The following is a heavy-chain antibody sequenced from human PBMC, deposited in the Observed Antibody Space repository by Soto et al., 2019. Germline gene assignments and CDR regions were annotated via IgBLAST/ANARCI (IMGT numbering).Heavy chain of an antibody. D-gene: IGHD2-15*01. CDR1: GRTISNAW. J-gene: IGHJ6*02. CDR3: TTGSVEGV. V-gene: IGHV3-15*07. CDR2: IKTNTEGGTP. Sequence: EVQLVESGGGFIYPGGTLRLSCAASGRTISNAWVTWVRQAPGKGLEWVGRIKTNTEGGTPDYAAAVKGRFTVSRDDSKNTLYLQMNSLKTEDTAVYYCTTGSVEGVWGQGTTVTVSS.